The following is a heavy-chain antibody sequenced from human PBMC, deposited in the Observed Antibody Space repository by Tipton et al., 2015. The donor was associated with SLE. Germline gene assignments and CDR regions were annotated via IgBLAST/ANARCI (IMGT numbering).Heavy chain of an antibody. V-gene: IGHV4-61*09. J-gene: IGHJ4*02. CDR3: ARGDSGSWFLDS. CDR2: FYSSGT. CDR1: GGSISGCTYY. Sequence: TLSLTCTVSGGSISGCTYYWSWIRPPAGQGLEWIGHFYSSGTNYNPSLMSRVTISIDTSKNDYPLNLSSVTAADTAGYYCARGDSGSWFLDSWGQGTLVTVSS. D-gene: IGHD1-26*01.